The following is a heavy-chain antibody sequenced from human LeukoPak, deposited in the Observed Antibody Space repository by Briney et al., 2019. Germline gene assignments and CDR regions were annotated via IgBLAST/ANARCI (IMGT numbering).Heavy chain of an antibody. V-gene: IGHV4-38-2*01. CDR3: ARRGFYSGVDY. Sequence: SETLSLTCAVSGYSISSGYYWGWIRQPPGKGLEWIGSIYHSGSTYYNPSLKSRVTISVDTSKNQFSLKLSSVTAADTAVYYRARRGFYSGVDYWGQGTLVTVSS. CDR2: IYHSGST. J-gene: IGHJ4*02. D-gene: IGHD2-21*01. CDR1: GYSISSGYY.